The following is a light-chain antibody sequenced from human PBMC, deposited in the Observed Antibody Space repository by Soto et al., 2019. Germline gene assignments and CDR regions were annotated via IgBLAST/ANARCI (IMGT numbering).Light chain of an antibody. V-gene: IGLV1-44*01. CDR3: AAWDDSLGADV. CDR1: NSNIGTNT. CDR2: TNN. J-gene: IGLJ1*01. Sequence: QSLLTQPPSASVTPGQRVTISCSGSNSNIGTNTVNWYQQLPGTAPRLLIYTNNQRPSGVPQRFSGSKTGTSASLAIGGLQSEDGADYYCAAWDDSLGADVFGTGTKLTVL.